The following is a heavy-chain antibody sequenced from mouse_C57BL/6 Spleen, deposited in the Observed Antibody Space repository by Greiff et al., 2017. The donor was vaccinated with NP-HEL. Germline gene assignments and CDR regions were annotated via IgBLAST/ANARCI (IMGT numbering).Heavy chain of an antibody. CDR2: INPSSGYT. CDR3: ARGEDYRYFDV. J-gene: IGHJ1*03. V-gene: IGHV1-4*01. Sequence: VQLQQSGAELARPGASVKMSCKASGYTFTSYTMHWVKQRPGQGLEWIGYINPSSGYTKYNQKFKDKATLTADKSSSTAYMQLSSLTSEDSAVYYCARGEDYRYFDVWGTGTTVTVSS. CDR1: GYTFTSYT.